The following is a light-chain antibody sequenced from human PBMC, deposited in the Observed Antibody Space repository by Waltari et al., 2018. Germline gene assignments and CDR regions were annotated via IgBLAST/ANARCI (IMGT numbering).Light chain of an antibody. CDR3: ATWDNSLTDVV. CDR1: TSNIGNYY. J-gene: IGLJ2*01. Sequence: QSVLTQPPSVSAAPGQKVTISCSGGTSNIGNYYVSWYQHPPGAAPKLLIYDKDKRPSGIPDRFSASRSGTSATLGITGLQIGDEADYYCATWDNSLTDVVFGGGTKLTVL. CDR2: DKD. V-gene: IGLV1-51*01.